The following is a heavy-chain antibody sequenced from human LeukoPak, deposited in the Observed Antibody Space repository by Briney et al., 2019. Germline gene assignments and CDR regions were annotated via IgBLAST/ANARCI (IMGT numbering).Heavy chain of an antibody. CDR1: GESVSSNSAA. J-gene: IGHJ6*03. CDR2: IYYRSKWYY. CDR3: ARGWWNYWSGYYYYMDV. D-gene: IGHD1-7*01. V-gene: IGHV6-1*01. Sequence: SQTLSLTCAISGESVSSNSAAWTWIRQSPSRGLEWLGRIYYRSKWYYDYAVSVKSRITINPDTSKNQFSLQLNSVTPDDTAVYYCARGWWNYWSGYYYYMDVWGKGTTVTVSS.